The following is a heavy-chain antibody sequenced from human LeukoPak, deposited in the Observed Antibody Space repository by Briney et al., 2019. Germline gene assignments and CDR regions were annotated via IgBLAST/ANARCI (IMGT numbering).Heavy chain of an antibody. CDR2: IYYSGST. J-gene: IGHJ2*01. CDR3: ARAYYYDSSGYSSYWYFDL. Sequence: SETLSLTCTVSGGSISSYYWSWIRQPPGKGLEWIGYIYYSGSTSYNPSLKSRVTISVDTSKNQFSLKLSSVTAADTAVYYCARAYYYDSSGYSSYWYFDLWGRGTLVTVSS. CDR1: GGSISSYY. V-gene: IGHV4-59*01. D-gene: IGHD3-22*01.